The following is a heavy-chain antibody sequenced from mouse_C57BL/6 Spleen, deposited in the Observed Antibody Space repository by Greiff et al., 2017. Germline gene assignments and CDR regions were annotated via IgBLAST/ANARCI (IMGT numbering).Heavy chain of an antibody. V-gene: IGHV1-59*01. CDR2: IDPSDSYT. CDR3: ARYGSSYPHDD. D-gene: IGHD1-1*01. Sequence: QVQLQQPGAELVRPGTSVKLSCKASGYTFTSYWMHWVKQRPGQGLEWIGVIDPSDSYTNYNQKFKGKATLTVDTSSSTAYMQLSSLTSEDSAVYYCARYGSSYPHDDWGQGTTLTVSS. CDR1: GYTFTSYW. J-gene: IGHJ2*01.